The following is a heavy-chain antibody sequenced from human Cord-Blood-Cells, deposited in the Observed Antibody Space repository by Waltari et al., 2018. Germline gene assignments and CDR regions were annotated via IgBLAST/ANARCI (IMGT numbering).Heavy chain of an antibody. J-gene: IGHJ3*02. D-gene: IGHD1-26*01. CDR2: INPSSVGT. CDR3: AGGYSGSYSAFEI. V-gene: IGHV1-2*02. CDR1: GYTFTGYY. Sequence: QVQLVQSVAEVKKPGASVKVSCKASGYTFTGYYMHWVRQAPGQVLEWMRWINPSSVGTNYAQKLQGRVNMTRDTSISTAYMELSRLRSDDTAVYYCAGGYSGSYSAFEIWGQGTMVTVSS.